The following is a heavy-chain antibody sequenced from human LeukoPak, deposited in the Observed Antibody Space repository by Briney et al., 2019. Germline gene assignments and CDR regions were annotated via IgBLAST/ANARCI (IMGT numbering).Heavy chain of an antibody. V-gene: IGHV1-2*02. CDR1: GYTFTGYY. J-gene: IGHJ4*02. CDR2: ITPNSGGT. D-gene: IGHD6-6*01. CDR3: ARDVTPYSSSSGGY. Sequence: GASVKVSCKASGYTFTGYYIDWVRQAPGQGLEWMGWITPNSGGTKYGQKFQGRVTMTRDTSISTAYMELSRLRSDDTAVYYCARDVTPYSSSSGGYWGQGTLVTVSS.